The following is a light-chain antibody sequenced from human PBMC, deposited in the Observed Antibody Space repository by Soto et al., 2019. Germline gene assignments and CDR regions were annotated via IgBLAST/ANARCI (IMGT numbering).Light chain of an antibody. V-gene: IGKV3-15*01. Sequence: EIVMMQSPATLSVSPGERATLSCRASQSVGFYLAWYQQKPGQAPRLLIYGASTRATGIPARFSGSGAGTEFTLTISSLQSEDVAIYYCQQYNHWLTFGGGTKVEI. J-gene: IGKJ4*01. CDR2: GAS. CDR3: QQYNHWLT. CDR1: QSVGFY.